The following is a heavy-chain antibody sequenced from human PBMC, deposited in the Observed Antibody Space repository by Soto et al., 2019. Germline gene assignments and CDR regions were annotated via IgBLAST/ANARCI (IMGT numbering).Heavy chain of an antibody. CDR1: GYTFTDYY. CDR2: INPNSGAT. CDR3: ARVGGHDAFDI. V-gene: IGHV1-2*04. Sequence: ASVKVSCKASGYTFTDYYVHWLRQAPGQGLEWMGWINPNSGATKYAQKLQGWVTMTRDTSTSTLYMELSRLKSDDTAVFYCARVGGHDAFDIWGQGTMVTVSS. J-gene: IGHJ3*02.